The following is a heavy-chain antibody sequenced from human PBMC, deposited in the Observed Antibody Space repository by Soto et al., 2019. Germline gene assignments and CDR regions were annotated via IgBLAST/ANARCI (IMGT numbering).Heavy chain of an antibody. D-gene: IGHD3-22*01. V-gene: IGHV1-2*02. CDR1: GYTFTGYY. J-gene: IGHJ6*02. CDR2: INPNSGGT. Sequence: ASVKNSCKASGYTFTGYYMHWVRQAPGQGLEWMGWINPNSGGTNYAQKFQGRVTMTRDTSISTAYMELSRLRSDDTAVYYCARDYYDSSGYYVPPTGYGMDVWGQGTTVTVSS. CDR3: ARDYYDSSGYYVPPTGYGMDV.